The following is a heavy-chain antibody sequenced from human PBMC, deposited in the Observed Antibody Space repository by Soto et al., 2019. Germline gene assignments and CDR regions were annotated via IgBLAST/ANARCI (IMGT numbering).Heavy chain of an antibody. CDR3: ARDQATAVWVDP. J-gene: IGHJ5*02. CDR2: INAGNGNT. V-gene: IGHV1-3*01. CDR1: GYTFTSYA. D-gene: IGHD6-13*01. Sequence: QVQLVQSGAEVKKPGASVKVSCKASGYTFTSYAMHWVRQAPGERLEWMGWINAGNGNTKYSQKFQGRVTITRDTSASTAYMELSSLRSEDTAVYYCARDQATAVWVDPWGQGTLVTVSS.